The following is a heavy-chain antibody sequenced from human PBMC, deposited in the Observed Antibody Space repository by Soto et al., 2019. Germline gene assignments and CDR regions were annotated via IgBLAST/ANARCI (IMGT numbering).Heavy chain of an antibody. Sequence: PGESLKISCKGSGYRFTNYWIGWVRQMPGKGLEWMGIIFPGDSDTRYSPSFQGQVTISADKSISTAYLQWSSLKASDTAMYYCAIQNMKIVVPAFVEASELWGKGTMVTLSS. D-gene: IGHD3-22*01. J-gene: IGHJ3*01. CDR2: IFPGDSDT. CDR1: GYRFTNYW. V-gene: IGHV5-51*01. CDR3: AIQNMKIVVPAFVEASEL.